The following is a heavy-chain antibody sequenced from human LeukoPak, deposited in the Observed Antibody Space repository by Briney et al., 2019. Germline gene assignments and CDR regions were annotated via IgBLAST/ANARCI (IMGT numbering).Heavy chain of an antibody. D-gene: IGHD6-13*01. J-gene: IGHJ4*02. V-gene: IGHV4-59*08. Sequence: SETLSLTCAVYGGSFSGYYWSRIRQPPGKGLEWIGYIYYSGSTNYNPSLKSRVTISVDTSKNQFSLKLSSVTAADTAVYYCARHVSWYNFDYWGQGTLVTVSS. CDR3: ARHVSWYNFDY. CDR2: IYYSGST. CDR1: GGSFSGYY.